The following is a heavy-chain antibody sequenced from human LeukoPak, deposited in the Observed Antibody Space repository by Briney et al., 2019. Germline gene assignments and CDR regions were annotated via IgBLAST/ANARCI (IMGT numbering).Heavy chain of an antibody. Sequence: SETLSLTCTVSGGSISSYYWSWIRQPPGKGLEWIGYIYYSGSTNYNPSLKSRVTISVDTSKNQFSLKLSSVTAADTAVYYCARVVVAATGGLYFDYWGQGTLVTVSS. J-gene: IGHJ4*02. CDR3: ARVVVAATGGLYFDY. CDR2: IYYSGST. V-gene: IGHV4-59*01. D-gene: IGHD2-15*01. CDR1: GGSISSYY.